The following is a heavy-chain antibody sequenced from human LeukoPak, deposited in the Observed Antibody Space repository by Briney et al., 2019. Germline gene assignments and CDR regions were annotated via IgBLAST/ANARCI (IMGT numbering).Heavy chain of an antibody. CDR2: IGTAGDT. Sequence: GWSLRLSCATSGFTFSNHAMHWVRQASGKGLEWVSAIGTAGDTFYPGSVKGRFTISRENAKNSLSLQMNSLRAEDTAVYYCVRQQTPHGNFDYWGQGTLVTVSS. CDR3: VRQQTPHGNFDY. J-gene: IGHJ4*02. V-gene: IGHV3-13*01. CDR1: GFTFSNHA. D-gene: IGHD4-23*01.